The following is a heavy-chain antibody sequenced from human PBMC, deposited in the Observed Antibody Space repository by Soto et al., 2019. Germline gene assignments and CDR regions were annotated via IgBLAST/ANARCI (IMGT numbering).Heavy chain of an antibody. CDR2: MYNTGST. V-gene: IGHV4-59*01. CDR1: GGSISGYY. Sequence: SETLSLTCTVSGGSISGYYWSWIRQPPGKGLEWIGYMYNTGSTVYNPSFKSRITISVDTSKNQYSMKLNSVTDEDTAVYYCARDLWGYCGTDCYPLDVWGQGTTVT. D-gene: IGHD2-21*02. J-gene: IGHJ6*02. CDR3: ARDLWGYCGTDCYPLDV.